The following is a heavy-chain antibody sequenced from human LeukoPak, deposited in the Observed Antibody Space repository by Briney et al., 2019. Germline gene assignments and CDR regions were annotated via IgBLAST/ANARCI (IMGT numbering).Heavy chain of an antibody. D-gene: IGHD6-13*01. Sequence: GGSLRLSCAGSGFTFRAYSMNWVRQAPGKGLEWVSSISSSSTYIYYTDSVKGRFTISRDNAKNPLFLQMNSLRAEDTAVYYCTRDNGEGAAAYWGQGTLVTVSS. V-gene: IGHV3-21*01. CDR2: ISSSSTYI. J-gene: IGHJ4*02. CDR1: GFTFRAYS. CDR3: TRDNGEGAAAY.